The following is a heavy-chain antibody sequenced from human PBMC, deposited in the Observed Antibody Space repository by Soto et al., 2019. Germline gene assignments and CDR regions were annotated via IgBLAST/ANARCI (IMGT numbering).Heavy chain of an antibody. V-gene: IGHV1-8*01. J-gene: IGHJ6*03. CDR3: ARRREDCSSTSCYFAEDYYYMDV. CDR1: GYTFTSYD. D-gene: IGHD2-2*01. Sequence: ASVKVSCKASGYTFTSYDINWVRQATGQGLEWMGWMNPNSGNTGYAQKFQGRVTMTRNTSISTAYMELSSLRSEDTAVYYCARRREDCSSTSCYFAEDYYYMDVWGKGTTVTVSS. CDR2: MNPNSGNT.